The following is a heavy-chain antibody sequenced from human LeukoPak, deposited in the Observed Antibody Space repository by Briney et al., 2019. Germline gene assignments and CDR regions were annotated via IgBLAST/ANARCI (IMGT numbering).Heavy chain of an antibody. CDR2: ISDSGGNT. D-gene: IGHD3-22*01. V-gene: IGHV3-23*01. CDR3: AKNRDSSAYYHDVFDI. J-gene: IGHJ3*02. Sequence: TGGSLRLSCAASGFTFSSYAMSWVRQAPGKGLEWVSVISDSGGNTYYADSVKGRFTISRDNFKNTLYLQMNSLRAEDTAIYYCAKNRDSSAYYHDVFDIWGQGTMVTVSS. CDR1: GFTFSSYA.